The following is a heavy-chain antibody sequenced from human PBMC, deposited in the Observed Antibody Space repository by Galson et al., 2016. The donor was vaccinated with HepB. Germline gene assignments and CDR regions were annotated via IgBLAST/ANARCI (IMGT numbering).Heavy chain of an antibody. CDR2: TNAGGGKL. CDR3: VRDGATWHFDF. V-gene: IGHV3-48*03. J-gene: IGHJ2*01. Sequence: SLRLSCAASGFSFSSYEMNWVRQAPGKGLEWVAYTNAGGGKLYYPDSVRGRFTISRDNAKESLYLQMNSLTAEDTGLYYSVRDGATWHFDFWGRGTLVTVSS. CDR1: GFSFSSYE. D-gene: IGHD1-26*01.